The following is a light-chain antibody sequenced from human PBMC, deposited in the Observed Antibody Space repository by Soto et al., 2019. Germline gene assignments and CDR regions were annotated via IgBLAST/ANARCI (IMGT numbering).Light chain of an antibody. CDR3: CSYTSSSTPVV. V-gene: IGLV2-11*01. J-gene: IGLJ2*01. Sequence: QSALTQPRSVSGSPGQSVTISCTGTSSDVGAYNYVSWYQQHPGRAPKLMIYDVNKRPSGVPDRFSGSKSGNTASLTISGLQSEDEADYYCCSYTSSSTPVVFGGGTKVTVL. CDR2: DVN. CDR1: SSDVGAYNY.